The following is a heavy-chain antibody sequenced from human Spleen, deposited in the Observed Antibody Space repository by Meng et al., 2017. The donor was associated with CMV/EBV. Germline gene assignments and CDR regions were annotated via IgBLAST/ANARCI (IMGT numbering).Heavy chain of an antibody. J-gene: IGHJ4*02. CDR3: ARGAHCSGGSCYSLDTASPDY. V-gene: IGHV3-64*02. CDR2: ISSNGGST. D-gene: IGHD2-15*01. CDR1: GFTFSSYA. Sequence: GESLKISCAASGFTFSSYAMHWVHQAPGKGLEYVSAISSNGGSTYYADSVKGRFTISRDNSKNTLYLQMGSLRAEDMAVYYCARGAHCSGGSCYSLDTASPDYWGQGTLVTVSS.